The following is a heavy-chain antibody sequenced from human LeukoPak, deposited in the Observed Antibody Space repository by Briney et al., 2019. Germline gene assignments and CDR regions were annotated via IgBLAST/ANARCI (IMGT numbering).Heavy chain of an antibody. CDR3: ARDSRYKQWLAHFDY. CDR1: GYDFISYG. Sequence: ASVKVSCKASGYDFISYGVDWVRQAPGRGLEWMGWISAYTGNTNYAQKLQGRVAMTTDTSTSTAYMELRSLRSDDTAVYYCARDSRYKQWLAHFDYWGQGTLVTVSS. D-gene: IGHD6-19*01. V-gene: IGHV1-18*01. J-gene: IGHJ4*02. CDR2: ISAYTGNT.